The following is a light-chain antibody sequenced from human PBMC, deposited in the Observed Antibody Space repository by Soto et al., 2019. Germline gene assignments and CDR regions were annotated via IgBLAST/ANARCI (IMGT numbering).Light chain of an antibody. CDR3: QQYGSSPLS. Sequence: EIVLTQSPGTLSLSPGERAALSCRASQSVSSSYLAWYQQKPGQAPRLLSCGASSRATGIPDRFSGSRSVTDFSLTISRLEHEDFAVYFCQQYGSSPLSFGGGTKVEIK. CDR1: QSVSSSY. V-gene: IGKV3-20*01. CDR2: GAS. J-gene: IGKJ4*02.